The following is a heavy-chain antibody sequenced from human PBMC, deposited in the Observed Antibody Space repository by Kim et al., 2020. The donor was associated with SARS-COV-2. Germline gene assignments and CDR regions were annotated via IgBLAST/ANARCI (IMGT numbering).Heavy chain of an antibody. CDR2: NNNT. Sequence: NNNTKYSRKFQGRVTITRDTSASTAYMELSSLRSEDTAVYFCARGGFDYWGQGYLVTVSS. CDR3: ARGGFDY. V-gene: IGHV1-3*01. J-gene: IGHJ4*02.